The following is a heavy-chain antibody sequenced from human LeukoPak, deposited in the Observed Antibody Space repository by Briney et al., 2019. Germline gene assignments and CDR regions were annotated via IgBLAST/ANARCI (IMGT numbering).Heavy chain of an antibody. J-gene: IGHJ3*02. CDR3: ARGYNNYGYVFDI. Sequence: GGSLRLSCAASGFTFSTYGMHWVRQAPGKGLEWVAFIRYDGRNKYYADSVKGRFTISRDNSKNTLYLQMNSLRAEDTAVYYCARGYNNYGYVFDIWGQGTLVTVSS. D-gene: IGHD4-11*01. V-gene: IGHV3-30*02. CDR2: IRYDGRNK. CDR1: GFTFSTYG.